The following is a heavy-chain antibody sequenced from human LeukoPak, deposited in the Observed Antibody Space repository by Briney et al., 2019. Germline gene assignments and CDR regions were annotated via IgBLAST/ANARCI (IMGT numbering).Heavy chain of an antibody. CDR3: ASDDYGDSN. J-gene: IGHJ4*02. D-gene: IGHD4-17*01. CDR1: GFTFSSYA. Sequence: PGGSLRLSCAASGFTFSSYAMHWVRQAPGKGLEWVAVISYDGSNKYYADSVKGRFTISRDNSKNTLYLQMNSLRAEDTAVYYCASDDYGDSNWGQGTLVTVSS. CDR2: ISYDGSNK. V-gene: IGHV3-30-3*01.